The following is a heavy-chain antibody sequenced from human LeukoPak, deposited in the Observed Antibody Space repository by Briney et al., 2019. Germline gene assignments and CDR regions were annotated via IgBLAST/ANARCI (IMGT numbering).Heavy chain of an antibody. CDR2: ISNNGGYT. Sequence: GGSLRLSCAASGFTFSSSAMSWVRQAPGKGLEWVSAISNNGGYTYYADSVQGRFTISRDNSKNTLYLQMNSLRAEDTAVYYCARDADYYDSSGYYYAWGQGTLVTVSS. V-gene: IGHV3-23*01. CDR1: GFTFSSSA. CDR3: ARDADYYDSSGYYYA. J-gene: IGHJ4*02. D-gene: IGHD3-22*01.